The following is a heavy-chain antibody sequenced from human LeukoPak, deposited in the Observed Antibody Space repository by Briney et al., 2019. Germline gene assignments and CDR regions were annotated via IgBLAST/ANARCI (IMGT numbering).Heavy chain of an antibody. CDR3: ARVSSYYYGSGSYKRDAFDI. CDR2: MNPNSGNT. CDR1: GYTFTSYD. Sequence: ASVKVSCKASGYTFTSYDINWVRQATGQGLEWMGWMNPNSGNTGYAQKFQGRVTMTRNTSISTAYMELSSLRSEDTAVYYCARVSSYYYGSGSYKRDAFDIWGQGTMVTVSS. D-gene: IGHD3-10*01. J-gene: IGHJ3*02. V-gene: IGHV1-8*01.